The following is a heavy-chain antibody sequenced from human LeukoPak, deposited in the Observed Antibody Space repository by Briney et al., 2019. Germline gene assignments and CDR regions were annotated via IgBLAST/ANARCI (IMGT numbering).Heavy chain of an antibody. V-gene: IGHV3-48*03. CDR1: GFTFSSYE. J-gene: IGHJ4*02. CDR3: ARRGYSDSSGYDY. CDR2: ISSSGSTI. Sequence: PGGSLRLSCAASGFTFSSYEMNWVRQAPGKGLEWVSYISSSGSTIYYADSVKGRSTISRDNAKNSLYLQINSLRAEDTAIYYCARRGYSDSSGYDYWGQGTLVTVSS. D-gene: IGHD3-22*01.